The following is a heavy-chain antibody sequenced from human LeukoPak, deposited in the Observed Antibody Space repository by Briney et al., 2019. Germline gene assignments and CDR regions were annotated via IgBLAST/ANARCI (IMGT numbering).Heavy chain of an antibody. CDR2: ISGSGDNT. V-gene: IGHV3-23*01. J-gene: IGHJ4*02. Sequence: GGSLRLSCAASGFTFYTYAMTWVRQAPGKGLEWVSGISGSGDNTYYADSVKGRFTISRDNSKNTLYVQVNSLGTEDTAAYYCAKGSYYDSSGSFYFDYWGQGTLVTVSS. CDR1: GFTFYTYA. D-gene: IGHD3-22*01. CDR3: AKGSYYDSSGSFYFDY.